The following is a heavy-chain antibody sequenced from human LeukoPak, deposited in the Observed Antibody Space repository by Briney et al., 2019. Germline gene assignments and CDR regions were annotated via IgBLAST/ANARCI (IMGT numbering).Heavy chain of an antibody. CDR2: ISGSGGST. J-gene: IGHJ6*02. V-gene: IGHV3-23*01. D-gene: IGHD3-10*01. CDR3: AKSASGADDRLLWFGEFTVYYYYGMDV. Sequence: GGSLRLSCAASGFTFSSYAMSWVRQAPGKGLEWVSIISGSGGSTYYADSVKGRFTVSRDNSKNTLYLQMNSLRAEDTAVYYCAKSASGADDRLLWFGEFTVYYYYGMDVWGQGTTVTVSS. CDR1: GFTFSSYA.